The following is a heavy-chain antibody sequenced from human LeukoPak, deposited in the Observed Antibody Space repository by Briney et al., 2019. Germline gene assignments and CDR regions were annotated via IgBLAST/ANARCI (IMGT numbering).Heavy chain of an antibody. CDR2: ISGSGGST. D-gene: IGHD6-19*01. CDR3: AKKREIAVAADFDY. CDR1: GFTFSSYA. Sequence: GGSLRLSCAASGFTFSSYAMSWVRQAPGKGLEWVSAISGSGGSTYYADSVKGRFTISRDNSKNTLYLQMNSLRAEDTAAYYCAKKREIAVAADFDYWGQGTLVTVSS. V-gene: IGHV3-23*01. J-gene: IGHJ4*02.